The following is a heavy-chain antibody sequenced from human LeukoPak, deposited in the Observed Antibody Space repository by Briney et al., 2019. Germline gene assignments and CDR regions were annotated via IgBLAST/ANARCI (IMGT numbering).Heavy chain of an antibody. V-gene: IGHV3-30-3*01. CDR1: GFTFSSYA. D-gene: IGHD4-11*01. Sequence: PGGSLRLSCAAFGFTFSSYAMHWDRQAPGKGLEWVAVISYDGSNKYYADSVKGRFTISRDNSKNTLYLQMNSLRAEDTAVYYCAIGFTDYSHFDYWGQGTLVTVSS. CDR3: AIGFTDYSHFDY. CDR2: ISYDGSNK. J-gene: IGHJ4*02.